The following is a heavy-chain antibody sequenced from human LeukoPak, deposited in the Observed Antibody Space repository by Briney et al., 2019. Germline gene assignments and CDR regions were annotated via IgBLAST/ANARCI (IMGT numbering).Heavy chain of an antibody. CDR1: GYSFTSYW. D-gene: IGHD4-23*01. CDR3: AVLAMVVTHFQH. Sequence: PGESLKISCKGSGYSFTSYWIGWVRQMPGKGLEWMGIIYPGDSDTRYSPSFKGQVTISADKSISTAYLQLSSLKTSDTAMYYCAVLAMVVTHFQHWGQGALVTVSS. CDR2: IYPGDSDT. V-gene: IGHV5-51*03. J-gene: IGHJ1*01.